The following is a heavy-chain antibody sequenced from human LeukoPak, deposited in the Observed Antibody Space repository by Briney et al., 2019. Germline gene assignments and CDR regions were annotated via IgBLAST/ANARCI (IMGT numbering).Heavy chain of an antibody. CDR2: INPNSGGT. J-gene: IGHJ6*03. CDR1: GYTFTGYY. Sequence: GASVKVSCKASGYTFTGYYMHWVRQAPGQGLEWMGWINPNSGGTNYAQKFQGRVTMTRDTSISTAYMELSRLRSDDTAVYYCASGNSGRGTIFATPSYYYYYMDVWGKGTTVTVSS. V-gene: IGHV1-2*02. CDR3: ASGNSGRGTIFATPSYYYYYMDV. D-gene: IGHD3-3*01.